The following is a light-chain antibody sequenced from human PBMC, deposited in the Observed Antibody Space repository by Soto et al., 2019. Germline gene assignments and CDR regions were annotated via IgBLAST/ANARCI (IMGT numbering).Light chain of an antibody. Sequence: QLVLTQPPSASGTPGQRVTISASGSSSNIGSNTVSWYQQLPGTAPKLLIYDNDERPSGVPDRFSGSKSATSASLAISGLQSEDEGDYYCATWDDSRNGYVFGPGTKLTVL. CDR2: DND. CDR3: ATWDDSRNGYV. V-gene: IGLV1-44*01. CDR1: SSNIGSNT. J-gene: IGLJ1*01.